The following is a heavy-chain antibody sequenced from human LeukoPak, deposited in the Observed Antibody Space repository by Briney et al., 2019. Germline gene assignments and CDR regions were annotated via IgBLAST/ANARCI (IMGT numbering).Heavy chain of an antibody. D-gene: IGHD3-10*01. Sequence: SETLSLTCTVSGGSISSSSYYWGWIRQPPGKGLEWIGSIYYSGSTSYNPSLKSRVTISVDTSKNQFSLKLSSVTAADTAVYYCARTPGELLWFGELLSYNWFDPWGQGTLVTVSS. CDR1: GGSISSSSYY. CDR2: IYYSGST. J-gene: IGHJ5*02. CDR3: ARTPGELLWFGELLSYNWFDP. V-gene: IGHV4-39*07.